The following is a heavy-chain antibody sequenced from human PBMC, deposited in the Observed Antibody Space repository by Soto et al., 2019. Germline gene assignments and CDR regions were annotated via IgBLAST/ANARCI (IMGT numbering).Heavy chain of an antibody. CDR3: ARSHPTYQDYSLGMDV. CDR1: GGTFSSYD. CDR2: IIPIFDTA. D-gene: IGHD2-2*01. Sequence: QVQLVQSGAEVKKPGSSVKVSCKASGGTFSSYDISWVRQAPGQGLAWMGGIIPIFDTANYAQKIQGRVTITADESTSTAYMELSSLSSEDTAVYYCARSHPTYQDYSLGMDVWGQGTTVTVSS. J-gene: IGHJ6*02. V-gene: IGHV1-69*01.